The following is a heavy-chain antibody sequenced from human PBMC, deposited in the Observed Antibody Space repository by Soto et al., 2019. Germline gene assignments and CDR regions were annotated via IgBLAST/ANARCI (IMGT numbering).Heavy chain of an antibody. J-gene: IGHJ4*02. CDR2: IYYTGNT. CDR1: GGSISSGGTGSY. CDR3: ASGHDAYKVRY. V-gene: IGHV4-31*03. Sequence: QVQLQESGPGLVKPSQTLSLTCTVSGGSISSGGTGSYWTWIRQLPGKGLEWIGYIYYTGNTCYSQSLESRPTISIDTSENQFSLKLTPVTAADAAVYFCASGHDAYKVRYWGQGTLVTVSS. D-gene: IGHD1-1*01.